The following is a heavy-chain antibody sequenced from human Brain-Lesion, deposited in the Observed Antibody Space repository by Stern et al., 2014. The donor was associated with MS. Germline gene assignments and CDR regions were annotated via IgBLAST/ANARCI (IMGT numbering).Heavy chain of an antibody. CDR2: INPSGGSP. Sequence: QVQLVQSGAEVKKPGASVKVSCKASGYTFTSYYMHWVRQAPGQGLEWMGIINPSGGSPSYALKFQGRVTMTRDTSTSTVYMELSSLRSEDTAVYYCARWGTAMAANDYWGQGTLVTVSS. J-gene: IGHJ4*02. V-gene: IGHV1-46*01. D-gene: IGHD5-18*01. CDR1: GYTFTSYY. CDR3: ARWGTAMAANDY.